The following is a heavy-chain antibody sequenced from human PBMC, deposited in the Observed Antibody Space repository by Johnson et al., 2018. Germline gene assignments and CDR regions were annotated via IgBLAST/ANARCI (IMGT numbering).Heavy chain of an antibody. D-gene: IGHD3-3*01. Sequence: QVQLQESGQGLVKPSETLSITCTVSGGSISSNYWVWIRQLPGKGLEWIGSVYYTGTTYSTPSLKSRVTISVDTSKNQFSLRLSSVTAADTAVYYCARHWRYWGQGTLVTVSS. CDR3: ARHWRY. CDR1: GGSISSNY. CDR2: VYYTGTT. V-gene: IGHV4-39*01. J-gene: IGHJ1*01.